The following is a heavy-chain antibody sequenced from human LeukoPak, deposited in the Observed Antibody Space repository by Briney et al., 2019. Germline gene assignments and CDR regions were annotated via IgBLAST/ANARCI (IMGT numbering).Heavy chain of an antibody. D-gene: IGHD1-26*01. CDR2: ITSGSSYI. V-gene: IGHV3-21*01. J-gene: IGHJ6*03. CDR3: ARDPYSGSYGNYYYYFMDV. Sequence: GGSLRLSCAASGFSFSSYGMHWVRQAPGKGLEWVSSITSGSSYIYYADSVKGRFTISRDNAKNSLYLQMNSLRAEDTAVYYCARDPYSGSYGNYYYYFMDVWGKGTTVTISS. CDR1: GFSFSSYG.